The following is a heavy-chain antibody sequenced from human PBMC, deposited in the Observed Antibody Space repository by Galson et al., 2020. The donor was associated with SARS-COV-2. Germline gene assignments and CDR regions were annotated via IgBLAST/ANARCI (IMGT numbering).Heavy chain of an antibody. CDR3: ARETLSSGWKPDAFDI. V-gene: IGHV4-59*01. J-gene: IGHJ3*02. CDR2: IYYSGST. CDR1: GGSISSYY. Sequence: SETLSLTCTVSGGSISSYYWSWIRQPPGKGLEWIGYIYYSGSTNYNPSLKSRVTISVDTSKNQFSLKLSSVTAADTAVYYCARETLSSGWKPDAFDIWGQGTMVTVSS. D-gene: IGHD6-19*01.